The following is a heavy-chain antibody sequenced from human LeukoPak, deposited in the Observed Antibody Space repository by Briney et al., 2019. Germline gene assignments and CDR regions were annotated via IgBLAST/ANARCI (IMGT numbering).Heavy chain of an antibody. CDR3: ARAVKDFWSGYYTDGGGLHYFDY. J-gene: IGHJ4*02. CDR1: GFTFSSYS. CDR2: ISSSSSYI. Sequence: GGSLRLSCAASGFTFSSYSMNWVRQAPGKGLEWVSSISSSSSYIYYADSVKGRFTISRDNAKNSLYLQMNSLRAEDTAVYYCARAVKDFWSGYYTDGGGLHYFDYWGQGTLVTVSS. D-gene: IGHD3-3*01. V-gene: IGHV3-21*01.